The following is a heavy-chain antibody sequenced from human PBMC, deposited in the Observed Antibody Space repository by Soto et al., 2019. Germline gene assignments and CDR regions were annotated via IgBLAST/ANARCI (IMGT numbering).Heavy chain of an antibody. CDR2: IYYSGST. Sequence: PSATLSLTCTVSGGSMSSGVYYWIWIRQHPGKVLDWIGYIYYSGSTYYNPSLKSRVTISVDTSKNQFSLKLSSVTAADTAVYYCARGESDTIFGVVITNTGWFDPWGQGTLVTVSS. V-gene: IGHV4-31*03. CDR3: ARGESDTIFGVVITNTGWFDP. J-gene: IGHJ5*02. CDR1: GGSMSSGVYY. D-gene: IGHD3-3*01.